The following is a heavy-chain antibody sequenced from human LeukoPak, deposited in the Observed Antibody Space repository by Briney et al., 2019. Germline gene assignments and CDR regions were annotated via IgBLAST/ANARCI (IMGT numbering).Heavy chain of an antibody. CDR2: INPNSGGT. CDR3: ARGQLLPTQYCSSSGQEGY. CDR1: GYTFTGYY. Sequence: ASVKVSCKASGYTFTGYYMHWVRQAPGQGLEWMGWINPNSGGTNYAQKFQGRVTMTRDTSISTAYMELSRLRSDDTAVYYCARGQLLPTQYCSSSGQEGYWGQGTLVTVSS. J-gene: IGHJ4*02. D-gene: IGHD6-6*01. V-gene: IGHV1-2*02.